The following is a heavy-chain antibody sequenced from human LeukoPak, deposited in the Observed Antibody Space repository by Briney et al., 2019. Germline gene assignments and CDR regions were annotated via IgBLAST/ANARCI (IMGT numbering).Heavy chain of an antibody. CDR1: GFTFSTYA. V-gene: IGHV3-30*04. J-gene: IGHJ4*02. CDR2: VSFHGTDK. Sequence: GGYLRLSCAASGFTFSTYAMHWVRQAPGKGLDWVAVVSFHGTDKLYADSVKGRFTISRDNSKNTLYLQMNSLIPEDTAVYYCARAVPSRQAIDYWGQGTLVTVSS. CDR3: ARAVPSRQAIDY.